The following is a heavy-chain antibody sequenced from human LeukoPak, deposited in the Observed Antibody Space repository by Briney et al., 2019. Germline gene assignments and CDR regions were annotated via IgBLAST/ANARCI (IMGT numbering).Heavy chain of an antibody. CDR3: ARVSGYCSSTSCISADY. J-gene: IGHJ4*02. CDR1: GCTFTGYY. V-gene: IGHV1-2*02. CDR2: INPNSGGT. Sequence: ASVKVSCKASGCTFTGYYMHWVRQAPGQGLEWMGWINPNSGGTNYAQKFQGRVTMTRDTSISTAYMELSRLRSDDTAVYYCARVSGYCSSTSCISADYWGQGTLVTVSS. D-gene: IGHD2-2*01.